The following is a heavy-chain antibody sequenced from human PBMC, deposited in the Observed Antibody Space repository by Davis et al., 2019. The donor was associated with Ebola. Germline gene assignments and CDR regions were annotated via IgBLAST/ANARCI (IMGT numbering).Heavy chain of an antibody. CDR1: GLTFSSSI. CDR3: AADSLSTDTPFDF. D-gene: IGHD4-17*01. V-gene: IGHV1-58*01. J-gene: IGHJ4*02. Sequence: AASVKVSCKASGLTFSSSIVQWVRHARGQRPEWIGWIVVGSGNTDYAEKFQERVTITRDMSTGTVYMDLSSLRSEDTAFYYCAADSLSTDTPFDFWGQGTLVTAS. CDR2: IVVGSGNT.